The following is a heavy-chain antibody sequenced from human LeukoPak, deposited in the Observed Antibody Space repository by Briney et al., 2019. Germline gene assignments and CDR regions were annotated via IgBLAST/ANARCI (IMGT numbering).Heavy chain of an antibody. V-gene: IGHV3-30-3*01. Sequence: GGSLRLSCAASGFTFSSYAMHWVRQAPGKGLEWLAVISYDASNKYYADSVKGRFTISRDNAKNSLYLQMNSLRTEDTAVYYCARDVSRISDYWGQGTLVTVSS. D-gene: IGHD2-15*01. CDR3: ARDVSRISDY. CDR1: GFTFSSYA. J-gene: IGHJ4*02. CDR2: ISYDASNK.